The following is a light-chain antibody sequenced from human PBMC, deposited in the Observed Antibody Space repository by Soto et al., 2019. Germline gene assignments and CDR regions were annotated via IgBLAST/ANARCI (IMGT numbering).Light chain of an antibody. V-gene: IGKV1-13*02. CDR2: DAS. J-gene: IGKJ4*01. CDR1: QGISSA. CDR3: QQFNSYPPPT. Sequence: AIQLTQSPSSLSASVGDRVTITCRASQGISSALAWYQQKPGKAPKLLIYDASSLESGVPSRFSGSGSGTDFNLTISSLQPEDFATYYCQQFNSYPPPTFGGGTKVEIK.